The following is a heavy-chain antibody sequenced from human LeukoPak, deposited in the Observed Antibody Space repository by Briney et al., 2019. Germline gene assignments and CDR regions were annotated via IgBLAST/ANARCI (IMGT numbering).Heavy chain of an antibody. V-gene: IGHV3-21*01. Sequence: GGSLRLSCAASGFTFSSYDMNWVRQAPGKGLEWVSSISSSSSYIYYPDSVKGRFTISRDNAKNSLYLQMNSLRVEDTAVYYCARTGPYCGGDCLDYWGQGTLVTVSS. CDR1: GFTFSSYD. D-gene: IGHD2-21*02. CDR3: ARTGPYCGGDCLDY. CDR2: ISSSSSYI. J-gene: IGHJ4*02.